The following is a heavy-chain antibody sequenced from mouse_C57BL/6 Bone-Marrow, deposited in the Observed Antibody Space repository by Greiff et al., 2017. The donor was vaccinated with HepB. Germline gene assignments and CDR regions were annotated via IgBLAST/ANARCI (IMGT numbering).Heavy chain of an antibody. CDR1: GYTFTSYW. CDR3: ARRSSGYVLAY. D-gene: IGHD3-2*02. V-gene: IGHV1-69*01. CDR2: IGPSDSYT. J-gene: IGHJ3*01. Sequence: VQLQQPGAELVMPGASVKLSCKASGYTFTSYWMHWVKQRPGQGLEWIGEIGPSDSYTNYNQKFKGKSTLTVDKSSSTAYMQLSSLTSEDSAVYYCARRSSGYVLAYWGQGTLVTVSA.